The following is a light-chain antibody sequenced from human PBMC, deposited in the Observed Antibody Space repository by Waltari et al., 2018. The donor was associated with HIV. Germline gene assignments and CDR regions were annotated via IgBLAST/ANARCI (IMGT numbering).Light chain of an antibody. J-gene: IGKJ5*01. Sequence: DIQMTQSPSSVSASVGDRVNITCRASQGPSSWLAWYQQKPGKAPKLLMYAGQTGVPSRFSGSGSGTDFTLSISNVQPEDFATYYCQLANSFPPITFGQGTRLEVK. CDR1: QGPSSW. CDR2: AG. V-gene: IGKV1-12*01. CDR3: QLANSFPPIT.